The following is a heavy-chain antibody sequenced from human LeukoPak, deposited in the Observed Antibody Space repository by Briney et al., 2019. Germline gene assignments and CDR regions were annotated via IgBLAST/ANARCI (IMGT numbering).Heavy chain of an antibody. CDR1: GFTFTTYW. V-gene: IGHV3-7*01. Sequence: GGSLRLSCAASGFTFTTYWMSWVRQAPGKGLGWVANIKQDGSEKYYVDSVKGRFTISRDNAKNSLYLQMNSLRAEDTAVYYCARDFWVADYTPVYYYYYMDVWGKGTTVTVSS. D-gene: IGHD3-3*01. CDR3: ARDFWVADYTPVYYYYYMDV. J-gene: IGHJ6*03. CDR2: IKQDGSEK.